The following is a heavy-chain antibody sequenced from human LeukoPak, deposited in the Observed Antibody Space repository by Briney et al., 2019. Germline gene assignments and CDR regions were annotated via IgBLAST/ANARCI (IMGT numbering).Heavy chain of an antibody. CDR3: ARDLLGPIYGMDV. CDR2: INAGNGNI. CDR1: GHTSTTYA. Sequence: ASVKVSCKASGHTSTTYAIHWVRQAPGQGLEWMGWINAGNGNIKYSQKFQGRVTITGDTSASTAYMELSSLRSEDTAVYYCARDLLGPIYGMDVWGQGTTVTVSS. V-gene: IGHV1-3*01. J-gene: IGHJ6*02. D-gene: IGHD3-16*01.